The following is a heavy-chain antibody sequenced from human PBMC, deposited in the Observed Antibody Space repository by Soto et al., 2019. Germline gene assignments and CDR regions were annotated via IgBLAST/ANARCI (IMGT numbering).Heavy chain of an antibody. Sequence: GGSLRLSCAASGFTVSSKYMSWVRQAPGKGLEWVSVIYSGCSTYYADSVKGRFTISRDNSKNTLYLQMDSLRAEDTAVYYCARDSLAQQLVPQYYYYYGMDAWGQGTTVTVSS. CDR1: GFTVSSKY. J-gene: IGHJ6*02. V-gene: IGHV3-66*01. CDR2: IYSGCST. CDR3: ARDSLAQQLVPQYYYYYGMDA. D-gene: IGHD6-13*01.